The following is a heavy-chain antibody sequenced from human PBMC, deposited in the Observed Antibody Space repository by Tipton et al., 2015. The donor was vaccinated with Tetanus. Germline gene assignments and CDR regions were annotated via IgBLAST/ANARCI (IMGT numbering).Heavy chain of an antibody. J-gene: IGHJ4*02. D-gene: IGHD4-11*01. Sequence: LRLSCAVSGGSFRGYSWSWVRQPPGKGLEWIGEINHSGKPTYNPSLKSRVTMSLDTSNHHFSLSLSSVTAADTAVHYCARDINYASDYWGQGTLVTVSS. V-gene: IGHV4-34*01. CDR1: GGSFRGYS. CDR3: ARDINYASDY. CDR2: INHSGKP.